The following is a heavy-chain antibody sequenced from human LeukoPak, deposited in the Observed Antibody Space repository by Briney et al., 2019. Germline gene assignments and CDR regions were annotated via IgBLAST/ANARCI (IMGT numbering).Heavy chain of an antibody. J-gene: IGHJ5*02. CDR1: GFTFSSYA. Sequence: GGSLGLSCAASGFTFSSYAMSWVRQAPGKGLEWVSAISGSGGSTYYADSVKGRFTISRDNSKNTLYLQMNSLRAEDTAVYYCANPGIAARPSWFDPWGQGTLVTVSS. CDR3: ANPGIAARPSWFDP. V-gene: IGHV3-23*01. CDR2: ISGSGGST. D-gene: IGHD6-6*01.